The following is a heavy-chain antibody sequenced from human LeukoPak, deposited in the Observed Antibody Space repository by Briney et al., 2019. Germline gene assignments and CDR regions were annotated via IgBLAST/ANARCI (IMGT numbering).Heavy chain of an antibody. V-gene: IGHV3-30-3*01. Sequence: PGRSLRLSCAASVFTFSSYDMRWVRQAPGKGLEWVAVISYDGSNKYYPDSVKARFTISRDNSKNTLYLQMNSLRAEDTAVYYCARDWGTTYGMDVWGQGTTVTVSS. CDR1: VFTFSSYD. CDR2: ISYDGSNK. CDR3: ARDWGTTYGMDV. J-gene: IGHJ6*02. D-gene: IGHD2-2*01.